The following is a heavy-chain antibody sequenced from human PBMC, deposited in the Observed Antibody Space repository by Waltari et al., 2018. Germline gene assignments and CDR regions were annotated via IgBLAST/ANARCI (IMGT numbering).Heavy chain of an antibody. Sequence: QVQLQQWGAGLLKPSETLSLTCPVYGGSFSGYYWSWIRQPPGKGLEWIGEINHSGSTNYNPSLKSRVTISVDTSKNQFSLKLSSVTAADTAVYYCARDDFWSGQSLDYWGQGTLVTVSS. CDR3: ARDDFWSGQSLDY. D-gene: IGHD3-3*01. J-gene: IGHJ4*02. V-gene: IGHV4-34*01. CDR2: INHSGST. CDR1: GGSFSGYY.